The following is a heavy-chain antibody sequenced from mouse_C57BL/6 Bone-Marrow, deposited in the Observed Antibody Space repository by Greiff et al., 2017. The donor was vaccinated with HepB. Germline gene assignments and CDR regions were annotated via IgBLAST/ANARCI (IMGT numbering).Heavy chain of an antibody. CDR2: INPNNGGT. CDR3: ARYYGRGYWYFDV. D-gene: IGHD1-1*01. Sequence: VQLQQSGPELVKPGASVKIPCKASGYTFTDYNMDWVKQSHGKSLEWIGDINPNNGGTIYNQKFKGKATLTADKSSSTAYMELRSLTSEDSAVYFCARYYGRGYWYFDVWGTGTTVTVSS. J-gene: IGHJ1*03. CDR1: GYTFTDYN. V-gene: IGHV1-18*01.